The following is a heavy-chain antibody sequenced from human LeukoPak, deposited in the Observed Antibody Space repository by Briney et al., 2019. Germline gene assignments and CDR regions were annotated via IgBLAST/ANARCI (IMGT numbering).Heavy chain of an antibody. D-gene: IGHD4-23*01. Sequence: GGSLRLSCTASGFAFSVYAMSWLRQPPGKGLEWVSTINANSGTTSYAASVRGRFTISRDNAKNTLWLQMNSLRAEDTAVYYCATDLDYGGYSHFDFWGQGTLVTVSS. CDR1: GFAFSVYA. J-gene: IGHJ4*02. V-gene: IGHV3-23*01. CDR2: INANSGTT. CDR3: ATDLDYGGYSHFDF.